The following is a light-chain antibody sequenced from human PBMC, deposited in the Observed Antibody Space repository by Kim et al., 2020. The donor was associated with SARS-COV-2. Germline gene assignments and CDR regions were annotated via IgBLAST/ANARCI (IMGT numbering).Light chain of an antibody. CDR2: GKN. Sequence: SSELPQDPAVSVALGQTVRITCQGDSLRSYYASWYQQKPGQAPVLVIYGKNNRPSGIPDRFSGSSSGNTASLTITGAQAEDEADYYCNSRDNSGNHLVFGGGTKLNVL. J-gene: IGLJ3*02. CDR1: SLRSYY. V-gene: IGLV3-19*01. CDR3: NSRDNSGNHLV.